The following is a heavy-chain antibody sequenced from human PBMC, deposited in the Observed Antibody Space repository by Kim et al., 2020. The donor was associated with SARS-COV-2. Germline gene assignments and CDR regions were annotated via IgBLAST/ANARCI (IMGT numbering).Heavy chain of an antibody. D-gene: IGHD5-12*01. V-gene: IGHV3-30*15. CDR2: NS. Sequence: NSYDADSVKGRFTISRDNSQNTLYVQMSSLRVEDTAVYYCARAPGVATLSPWGQGTLVTVSS. CDR3: ARAPGVATLSP. J-gene: IGHJ5*02.